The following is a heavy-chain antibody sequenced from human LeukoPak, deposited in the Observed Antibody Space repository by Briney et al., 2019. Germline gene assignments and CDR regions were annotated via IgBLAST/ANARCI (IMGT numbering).Heavy chain of an antibody. J-gene: IGHJ5*02. CDR2: IIPIFGTA. V-gene: IGHV1-69*13. D-gene: IGHD2-2*01. Sequence: ASVKVSCKASGGTFSSYAISWVRQAPGQGLEWMGGIIPIFGTANYAQKFQGRVTITADESTSTAYMELSSLRSEDTAVYYCARDRWGVVVPAAMNWFDPWGQGTLVTVSS. CDR3: ARDRWGVVVPAAMNWFDP. CDR1: GGTFSSYA.